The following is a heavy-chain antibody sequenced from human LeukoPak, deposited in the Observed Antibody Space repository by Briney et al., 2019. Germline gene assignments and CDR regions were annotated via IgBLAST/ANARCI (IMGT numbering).Heavy chain of an antibody. D-gene: IGHD6-13*01. Sequence: SETLSLTCTVSGGSISSSSYYWGWIRQPPGKGLEWIGTGYYSGTTYYNPSLKSRVTISVDMSKNQFSLKLSSVTAADTAVYYCLCGSSWYEFDYWGQGTLVTVSS. J-gene: IGHJ4*02. CDR2: GYYSGTT. V-gene: IGHV4-39*07. CDR3: LCGSSWYEFDY. CDR1: GGSISSSSYY.